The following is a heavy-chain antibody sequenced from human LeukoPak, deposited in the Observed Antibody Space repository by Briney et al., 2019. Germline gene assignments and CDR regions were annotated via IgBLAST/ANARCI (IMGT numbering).Heavy chain of an antibody. J-gene: IGHJ4*02. CDR1: GGSFSSSSYY. CDR3: ARQAELLPRFDY. V-gene: IGHV4-39*01. CDR2: IYYSGSA. Sequence: SETLSLTCAVYGGSFSSSSYYWGWIRQPPGKGLEWIGSIYYSGSAYYNPSLKSRVTISVDTSKNHFSLRLSSVTAADTAVYYCARQAELLPRFDYWGQGTLVSVSS. D-gene: IGHD3-22*01.